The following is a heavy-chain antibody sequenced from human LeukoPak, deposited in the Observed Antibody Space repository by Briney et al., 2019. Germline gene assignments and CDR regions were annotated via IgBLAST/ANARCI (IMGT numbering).Heavy chain of an antibody. V-gene: IGHV4-39*01. D-gene: IGHD5-18*01. CDR2: IYYSGST. CDR3: ASYTAMVTGGYDY. Sequence: KPSETLSLTCTVSGGSISSSSYDWGWIRQPPGKGLEWIGSIYYSGSTYYNPSLKSRVTISVDTSKNQFSLKLSSVTAADTAVYYCASYTAMVTGGYDYWGQGTLVTVSS. CDR1: GGSISSSSYD. J-gene: IGHJ4*02.